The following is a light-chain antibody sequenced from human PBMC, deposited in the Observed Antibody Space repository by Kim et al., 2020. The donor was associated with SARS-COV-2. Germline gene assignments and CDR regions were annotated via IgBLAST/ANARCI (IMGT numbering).Light chain of an antibody. CDR1: RSLIYW. Sequence: DIQMTQFPSTLSASVGDRVTITCRASRSLIYWLAWYQQKPGKAPKLLIYRASTLESGVPSRFSGSGSGTEFTLTISSLQPDDFATYYCQQYHGYSWTFGQGTKVDIK. CDR2: RAS. J-gene: IGKJ1*01. V-gene: IGKV1-5*03. CDR3: QQYHGYSWT.